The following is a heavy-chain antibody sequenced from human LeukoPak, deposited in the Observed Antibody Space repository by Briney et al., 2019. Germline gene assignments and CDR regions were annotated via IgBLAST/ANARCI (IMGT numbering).Heavy chain of an antibody. D-gene: IGHD1-26*01. CDR3: AQWSRYFDY. J-gene: IGHJ4*02. V-gene: IGHV3-48*01. Sequence: GGSLRLSCAASGFTFSSYSMNWVRQAPGKGLEWVSYISSSSSTIYYADSVKGRFTISRDNSKNTLYLQMNSLRAEDTALYFCAQWSRYFDYWGQGTLVTVSS. CDR2: ISSSSSTI. CDR1: GFTFSSYS.